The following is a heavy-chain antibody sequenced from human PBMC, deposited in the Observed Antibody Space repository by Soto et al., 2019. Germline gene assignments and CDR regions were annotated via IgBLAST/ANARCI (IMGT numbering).Heavy chain of an antibody. CDR2: INAGNGNT. V-gene: IGHV1-3*01. CDR1: GYTFTSYA. J-gene: IGHJ4*02. D-gene: IGHD6-13*01. Sequence: QVQLVQSGDEVKKPGASVKVSCKASGYTFTSYAMHWVRQAPGQRLEWMGWINAGNGNTKYSQKFQGRFTITRDTSASTAYMELSSLRSEDTAVYYGARDRYSISWYGIFDYWGQGTLVTVSS. CDR3: ARDRYSISWYGIFDY.